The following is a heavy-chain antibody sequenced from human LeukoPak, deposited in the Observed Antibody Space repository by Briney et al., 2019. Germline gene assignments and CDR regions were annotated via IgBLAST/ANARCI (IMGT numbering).Heavy chain of an antibody. V-gene: IGHV4-59*01. J-gene: IGHJ5*02. Sequence: SETLSLTCTVSGGSLSSYYWSWIRQPPGKGLEWIGYIYYSGSTNYNPSLKSRVTISVDTSKNQFSLKLSSVTAADTAVYYCARGPRVYWFDPWGQGTLVTVSS. CDR3: ARGPRVYWFDP. CDR1: GGSLSSYY. CDR2: IYYSGST.